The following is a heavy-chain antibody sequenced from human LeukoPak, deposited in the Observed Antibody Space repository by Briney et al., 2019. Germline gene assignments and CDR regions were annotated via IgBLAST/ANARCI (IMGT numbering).Heavy chain of an antibody. J-gene: IGHJ6*02. CDR2: IIGRGTSA. Sequence: GGSLRLSCAASGFTFDDFGMGWVRQVPGKGLEWVSSIIGRGTSAFYADSVKGRFTISRDNSKNTLYLQMNSLTAADTAVYYCAKPNGNVVAVPMDVWGQGTTVTVSS. CDR1: GFTFDDFG. V-gene: IGHV3-23*01. D-gene: IGHD2-21*01. CDR3: AKPNGNVVAVPMDV.